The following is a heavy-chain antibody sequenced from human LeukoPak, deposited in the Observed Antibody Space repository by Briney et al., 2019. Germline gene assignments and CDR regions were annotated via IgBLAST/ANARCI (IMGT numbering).Heavy chain of an antibody. CDR3: ARGASHYDFWSGYSNYYGMDV. D-gene: IGHD3-3*01. Sequence: ASVKVSCKASGYTFTSYGICWVRQAPGQGLEWMGWISAYNGNTNYAQKLQGRVTMTTDTSTSTAYMELRSLRSDDTAVYYCARGASHYDFWSGYSNYYGMDVWGQGTTVTVSS. V-gene: IGHV1-18*01. CDR2: ISAYNGNT. J-gene: IGHJ6*02. CDR1: GYTFTSYG.